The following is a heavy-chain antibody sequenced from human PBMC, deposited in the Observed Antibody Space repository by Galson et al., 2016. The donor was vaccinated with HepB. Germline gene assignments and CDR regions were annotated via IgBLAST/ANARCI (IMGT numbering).Heavy chain of an antibody. V-gene: IGHV3-48*03. D-gene: IGHD2-2*01. CDR2: ISNSGDSI. J-gene: IGHJ5*02. CDR1: GFIFSTYE. CDR3: ARGRRVGHCSGTSCRNWFDP. Sequence: SLRLSCAASGFIFSTYEMNWVRQAPGKGLEWVSYISNSGDSIYYADSVKGRFTISRDNAKNSLYLQLNSLRAEDTAVYYCARGRRVGHCSGTSCRNWFDPWGQGALVTVSS.